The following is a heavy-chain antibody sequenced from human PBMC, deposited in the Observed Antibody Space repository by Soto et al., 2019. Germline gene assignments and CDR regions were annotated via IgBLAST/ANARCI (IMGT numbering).Heavy chain of an antibody. V-gene: IGHV4-30-2*01. CDR2: IYHSGST. Sequence: SETLSLTCAVSGGSISSGGYSWSWIRQPPGKGLECIGYIYHSGSTYYNPSLKSRVTISVDTSKNQFSLKLSSVTAADTAVYYCARHVGGYCSSTSCYGQYNWFDPWGQGTLVTVSS. D-gene: IGHD2-2*01. J-gene: IGHJ5*02. CDR1: GGSISSGGYS. CDR3: ARHVGGYCSSTSCYGQYNWFDP.